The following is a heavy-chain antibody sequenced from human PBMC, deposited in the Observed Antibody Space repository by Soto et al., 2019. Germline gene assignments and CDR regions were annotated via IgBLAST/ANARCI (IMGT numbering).Heavy chain of an antibody. Sequence: SETLSLTCTVSGDSISRFYWSWIRQPPGKGLKWIGYISFSVSTNYSPALRSRVIISADTSKNQFSLKLNAVTAADTAVYYCARDDSTGGFDFWGQGALVTVSS. V-gene: IGHV4-59*01. CDR2: ISFSVST. CDR1: GDSISRFY. CDR3: ARDDSTGGFDF. J-gene: IGHJ4*02. D-gene: IGHD6-19*01.